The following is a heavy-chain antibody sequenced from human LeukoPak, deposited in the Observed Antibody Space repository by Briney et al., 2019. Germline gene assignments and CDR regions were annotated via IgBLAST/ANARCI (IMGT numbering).Heavy chain of an antibody. Sequence: GGSLRLSCAASGFTFSSYAMTWVRQAPGKGLEWVSAISGIHRSTYYADSVKGRFTISRDNSKNTLYLQMNSLRAEDTAVYYCAKGIQWELPLEYWGQGTLVTVSS. CDR1: GFTFSSYA. CDR2: ISGIHRST. V-gene: IGHV3-23*01. J-gene: IGHJ4*02. D-gene: IGHD1-26*01. CDR3: AKGIQWELPLEY.